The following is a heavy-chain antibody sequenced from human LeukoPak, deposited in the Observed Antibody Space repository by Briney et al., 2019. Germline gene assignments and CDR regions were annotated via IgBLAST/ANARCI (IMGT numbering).Heavy chain of an antibody. D-gene: IGHD3-10*01. V-gene: IGHV3-30*02. J-gene: IGHJ4*02. CDR1: GFSFRSYG. CDR3: AKEEFSHSVGFDY. CDR2: LPSHESYT. Sequence: TGGSLRLSCVASGFSFRSYGMHWVRQAPGKGLEWVAFLPSHESYTAYADSVKGRFTISRDNFKNTLYLQMNSLRSEDMAVYYCAKEEFSHSVGFDYWGQGTLVTVSS.